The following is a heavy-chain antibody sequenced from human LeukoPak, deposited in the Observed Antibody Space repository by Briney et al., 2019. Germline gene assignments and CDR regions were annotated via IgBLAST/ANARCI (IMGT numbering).Heavy chain of an antibody. Sequence: GGSLRLSCAASGFTFSSYWMSWVRQAPGKGLEWVAHTNQNGSDKYYADSVKGRFTISRDNAKNSLYLQMNSPRADDTGVYYFAREQGGWELLSRLRHFYWYFDLWGRGTLVTVSS. CDR2: TNQNGSDK. D-gene: IGHD1-26*01. J-gene: IGHJ2*01. CDR1: GFTFSSYW. CDR3: AREQGGWELLSRLRHFYWYFDL. V-gene: IGHV3-7*01.